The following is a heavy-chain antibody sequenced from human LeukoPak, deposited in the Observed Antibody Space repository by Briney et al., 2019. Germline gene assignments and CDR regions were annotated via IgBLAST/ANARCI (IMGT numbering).Heavy chain of an antibody. V-gene: IGHV3-74*01. CDR2: INSDGSST. D-gene: IGHD6-13*01. CDR3: AKDWGYGEAGIDF. J-gene: IGHJ4*02. Sequence: GGSLRLSCAASGFTFSAYWMHWVRQGPGKGLVWVSRINSDGSSTAYADSVKGRFTISRDNAKNTLYLQMDSLRAEDTAVYYCAKDWGYGEAGIDFWGQGTLVTVSS. CDR1: GFTFSAYW.